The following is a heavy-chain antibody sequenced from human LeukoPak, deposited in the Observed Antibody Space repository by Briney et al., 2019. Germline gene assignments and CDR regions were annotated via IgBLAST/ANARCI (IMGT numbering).Heavy chain of an antibody. CDR2: IIPIFGTA. Sequence: SVKVSCKAPGGTFSSYAISWVRQAPGQGLEWMGGIIPIFGTANYAQKFQGRVTITTDESTSTAYMELSSLRSEDTAVYYCARSRRGSFLVDYWGQGTLVTVSS. CDR3: ARSRRGSFLVDY. CDR1: GGTFSSYA. V-gene: IGHV1-69*05. J-gene: IGHJ4*02. D-gene: IGHD3-10*01.